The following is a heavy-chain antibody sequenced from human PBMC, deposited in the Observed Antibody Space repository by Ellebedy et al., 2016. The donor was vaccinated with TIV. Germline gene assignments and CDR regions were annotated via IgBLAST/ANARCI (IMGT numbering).Heavy chain of an antibody. V-gene: IGHV5-51*01. J-gene: IGHJ5*02. Sequence: KVSCKGFHYRFTHYWIGWVRQMPGKGLEWMGRINPGDCTTRYSPSFQGQVTFSADNSITTAYLQWSSLRASDTAMYYCARLGDSRAYYYVPPNSWGQGTLVTVSS. CDR3: ARLGDSRAYYYVPPNS. CDR1: HYRFTHYW. D-gene: IGHD3-22*01. CDR2: INPGDCTT.